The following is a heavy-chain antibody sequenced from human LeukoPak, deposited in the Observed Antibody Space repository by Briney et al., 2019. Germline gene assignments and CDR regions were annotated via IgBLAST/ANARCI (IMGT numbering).Heavy chain of an antibody. Sequence: GGSLRLSCAASGFTFSSYSMNWVRQAPGKGLEWVSSISSSSSYIYYADSVKGRFTISRDNSKNTLYLQMSSLRAEDTAVYYCAKEFNRGLPDYWGQGTLVTVPS. CDR1: GFTFSSYS. CDR2: ISSSSSYI. D-gene: IGHD2-21*01. V-gene: IGHV3-21*01. CDR3: AKEFNRGLPDY. J-gene: IGHJ4*02.